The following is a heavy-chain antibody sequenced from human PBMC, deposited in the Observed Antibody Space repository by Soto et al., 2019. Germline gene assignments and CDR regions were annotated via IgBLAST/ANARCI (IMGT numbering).Heavy chain of an antibody. CDR3: ARATPPNDIVVVPAALAWWFAS. Sequence: SVKGACKASGGTFSSYAISWVRQAPGQGLEWMGGIIPIFGTANYAQKFQGRVTITADESTSTAYMELSSLRSEDTAVYYCARATPPNDIVVVPAALAWWFASCGHGTPVTVSS. CDR2: IIPIFGTA. J-gene: IGHJ5*01. D-gene: IGHD2-2*01. CDR1: GGTFSSYA. V-gene: IGHV1-69*13.